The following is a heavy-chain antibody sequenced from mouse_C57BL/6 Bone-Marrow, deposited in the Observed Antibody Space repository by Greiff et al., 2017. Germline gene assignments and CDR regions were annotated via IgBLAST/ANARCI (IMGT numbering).Heavy chain of an antibody. Sequence: QVQLQQSGAELARPGASVKLSCKASGYTFTSYGISWVKQRTGQGLEWIGVIYPRSGNTYYNEKFKGKATLTAAKSSSTAYMELRSLTSEDSAVYFCARVYGNYYGSSYYIYNWGQGTTLTVTS. CDR1: GYTFTSYG. V-gene: IGHV1-81*01. D-gene: IGHD1-1*01. CDR3: ARVYGNYYGSSYYIYN. CDR2: IYPRSGNT. J-gene: IGHJ2*01.